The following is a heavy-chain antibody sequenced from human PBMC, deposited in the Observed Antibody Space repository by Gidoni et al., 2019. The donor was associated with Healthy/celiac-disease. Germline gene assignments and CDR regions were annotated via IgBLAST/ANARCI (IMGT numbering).Heavy chain of an antibody. J-gene: IGHJ4*02. Sequence: EVQLVESGGGLVQPGGSLRLSCAASGFTFRSYAMSWVRQAPGKGLEWVSAISGSGGSTYYADSVKGRFTISRDNSKNTLYLQMNSLRAEDTAVYYCAKDGARGIVVVITTGDYWGQGTLVTVSS. CDR1: GFTFRSYA. CDR3: AKDGARGIVVVITTGDY. CDR2: ISGSGGST. V-gene: IGHV3-23*04. D-gene: IGHD3-22*01.